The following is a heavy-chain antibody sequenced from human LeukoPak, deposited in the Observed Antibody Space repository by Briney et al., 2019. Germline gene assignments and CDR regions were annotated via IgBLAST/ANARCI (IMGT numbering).Heavy chain of an antibody. J-gene: IGHJ4*02. Sequence: SETLSLTCTVSGGSISSGSYYWSWIRQPAGKGLEWIGRIYTSGSTNYNPSLKSRVTISVDTSKNQFSLKLGSVTAADTAVYYCARDAYYYDSSGLLLWGQGTLVTVSS. CDR1: GGSISSGSYY. CDR2: IYTSGST. D-gene: IGHD3-22*01. CDR3: ARDAYYYDSSGLLL. V-gene: IGHV4-61*02.